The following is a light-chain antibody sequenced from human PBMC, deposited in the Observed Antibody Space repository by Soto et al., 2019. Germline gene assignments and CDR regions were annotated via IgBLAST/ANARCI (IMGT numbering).Light chain of an antibody. J-gene: IGKJ5*01. V-gene: IGKV3-11*01. Sequence: EIVLTQSPGTLSLSPGEIATLSFSASQSVISSYLAWYQQKPGQAPRLLMYDASNRATGVPARFSGSGSGTDFTLTISSLEPEDFAVYYCQQRSNWPPITFGQGTRLENK. CDR2: DAS. CDR3: QQRSNWPPIT. CDR1: QSVISSY.